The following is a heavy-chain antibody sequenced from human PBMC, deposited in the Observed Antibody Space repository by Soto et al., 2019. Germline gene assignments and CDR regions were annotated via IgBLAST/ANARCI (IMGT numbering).Heavy chain of an antibody. CDR1: GFTVSSNY. J-gene: IGHJ6*02. CDR3: AREGRSRAVRGMDV. V-gene: IGHV3-53*02. D-gene: IGHD6-13*01. CDR2: IYSGGST. Sequence: EVQLVETGGGLIQPGGSLRLSCAASGFTVSSNYMSWVRQAPGKGLEWVSVIYSGGSTYYADSVKGRFTISRDNSKNTLYLQMNSLRAEDTAVYYCAREGRSRAVRGMDVWGQGTTVTVSS.